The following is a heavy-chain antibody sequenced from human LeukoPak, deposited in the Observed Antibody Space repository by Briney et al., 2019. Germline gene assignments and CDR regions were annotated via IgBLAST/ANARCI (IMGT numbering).Heavy chain of an antibody. CDR3: ARESRRCSSTDCYFDY. J-gene: IGHJ4*02. V-gene: IGHV1-18*01. D-gene: IGHD2-2*01. CDR1: GYTFPTYG. Sequence: ASVKVSCKASGYTFPTYGISWVRQAAGQGLEWMGWISAYNGNTNYAQKLQGRVTMTTDTSTTTAYMELRSLRSDDTAMYYCARESRRCSSTDCYFDYWGQGTLVTVSS. CDR2: ISAYNGNT.